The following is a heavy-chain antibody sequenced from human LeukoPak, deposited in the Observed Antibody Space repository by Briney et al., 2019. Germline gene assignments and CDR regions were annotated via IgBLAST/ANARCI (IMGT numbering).Heavy chain of an antibody. V-gene: IGHV4-4*02. D-gene: IGHD6-6*01. Sequence: PSETLSLTCDVSGASITTNNWWNWVRQAPGEGLEWIGEIYHGGTSNYNPSLKSRITISVDKYRNQIFLMLTSVTAADSAVYYCARDLGSSTPRGYWGQGIMVTVSS. J-gene: IGHJ4*02. CDR2: IYHGGTS. CDR3: ARDLGSSTPRGY. CDR1: GASITTNNW.